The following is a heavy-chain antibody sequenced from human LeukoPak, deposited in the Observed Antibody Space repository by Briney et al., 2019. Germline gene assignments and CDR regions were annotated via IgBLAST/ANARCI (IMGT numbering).Heavy chain of an antibody. CDR2: ISYDGSNK. CDR1: GFTFSSYG. V-gene: IGHV3-30*03. J-gene: IGHJ6*03. CDR3: STSKAARPYHMDV. Sequence: PGGSLRLSCAASGFTFSSYGMHWVRQAPGKGLEWVAVISYDGSNKYYADSVKGRFTISRDNSKNTLYLQMNSLKTEDTAVYYCSTSKAARPYHMDVWGKGTTVTVSS. D-gene: IGHD6-6*01.